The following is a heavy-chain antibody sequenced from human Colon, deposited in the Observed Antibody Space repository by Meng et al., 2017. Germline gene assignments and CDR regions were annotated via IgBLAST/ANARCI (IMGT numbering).Heavy chain of an antibody. CDR3: ARDHMGSLDY. J-gene: IGHJ4*02. CDR1: GGSVSSAGYQ. CDR2: AST. D-gene: IGHD1-26*01. Sequence: QVQLQDPGPGLVRPSEILSLTCSISGGSVSSAGYQWSWIRQPPGKGLEWIGYASTNYNPSLKSRVTISVDTSKNQFSLRLTSVTAADTAVYYCARDHMGSLDYWGQGILVTVSS. V-gene: IGHV4-61*08.